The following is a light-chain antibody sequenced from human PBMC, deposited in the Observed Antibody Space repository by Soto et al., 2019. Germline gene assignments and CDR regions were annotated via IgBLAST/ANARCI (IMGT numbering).Light chain of an antibody. Sequence: DIQMTQSPSSLSAAVGDRVTITCRARQSISNYLNWYRQKPGTAPEVLINAASSLQSGVPSRFSGSGSGTAFTLTISSLHPEDFATYFCQQTYSVPFTFGPGTKVDVK. CDR3: QQTYSVPFT. CDR1: QSISNY. J-gene: IGKJ3*01. V-gene: IGKV1-39*01. CDR2: AAS.